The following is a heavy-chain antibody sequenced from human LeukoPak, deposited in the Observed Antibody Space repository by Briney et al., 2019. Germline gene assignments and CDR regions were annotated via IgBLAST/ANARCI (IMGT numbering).Heavy chain of an antibody. D-gene: IGHD6-13*01. CDR3: ARGRYSTTWATFEAFDI. V-gene: IGHV3-15*01. J-gene: IGHJ3*02. CDR2: IKSKTNGGTT. CDR1: GFTFSNAW. Sequence: GGSLRLSCAASGFTFSNAWMSWVRQAPGKGLEWVGRIKSKTNGGTTDYAAPVKGRFTISRDISKNTLYLQMNSLRGEDTAVYYCARGRYSTTWATFEAFDIWGQGTMVTVSS.